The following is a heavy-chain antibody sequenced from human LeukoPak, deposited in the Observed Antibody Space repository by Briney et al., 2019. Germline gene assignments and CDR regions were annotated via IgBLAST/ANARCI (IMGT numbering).Heavy chain of an antibody. V-gene: IGHV3-33*01. J-gene: IGHJ6*02. CDR3: AREQYYDFWSGYPYYYYGMDV. CDR1: GFTFSSYG. Sequence: GRSLRLSCAASGFTFSSYGMHWVRQAPGKGLEWVAVIWYDGSNKYYADSVKGRFTISRDNSKNTLYLQMNSLRAEDTAVYYCAREQYYDFWSGYPYYYYGMDVWGQGTTVTVSS. CDR2: IWYDGSNK. D-gene: IGHD3-3*01.